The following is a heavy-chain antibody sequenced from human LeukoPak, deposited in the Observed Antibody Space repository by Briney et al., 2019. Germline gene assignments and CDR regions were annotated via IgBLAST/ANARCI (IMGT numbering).Heavy chain of an antibody. V-gene: IGHV4-39*07. D-gene: IGHD1-26*01. Sequence: PSETLSLTCTVSGGSISSSSYYWGWIRQPPGKGLEWIGSIYYSGSTNYNPSLKSRVTISVDTSKNQFSLKLSSVTAADTAVYYCARGRGSLLHYFDYWGQGTLVTVSS. CDR1: GGSISSSSYY. CDR2: IYYSGST. CDR3: ARGRGSLLHYFDY. J-gene: IGHJ4*02.